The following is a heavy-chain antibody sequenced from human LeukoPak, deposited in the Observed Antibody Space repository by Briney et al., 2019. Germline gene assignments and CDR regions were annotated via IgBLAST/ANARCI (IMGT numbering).Heavy chain of an antibody. CDR1: GFSFSRYG. V-gene: IGHV3-48*04. J-gene: IGHJ4*02. CDR2: IRSSDSTT. CDR3: AKRADSSAHSFDY. D-gene: IGHD3-22*01. Sequence: GGSLRLSCAASGFSFSRYGMKWVRQAPGKGPEWLSYIRSSDSTTNYADSVKGRFTISRDNAKNSLYLQMDSLRVEDTAVYYCAKRADSSAHSFDYWGQGTLVTVSS.